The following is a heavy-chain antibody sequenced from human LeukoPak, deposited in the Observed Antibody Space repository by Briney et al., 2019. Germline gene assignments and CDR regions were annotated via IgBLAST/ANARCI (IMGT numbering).Heavy chain of an antibody. Sequence: SETLSLTCTVSGGSISSGSYYWSWIRQPAGKGLEWIGRIYTSGSTNYNPSLKSRVTISVDTSKNQFSLKLSSVTAADTAVYYCARDTVIDPSSMDVWGKGTTVTVSS. CDR3: ARDTVIDPSSMDV. CDR1: GGSISSGSYY. V-gene: IGHV4-61*02. D-gene: IGHD2-21*01. J-gene: IGHJ6*03. CDR2: IYTSGST.